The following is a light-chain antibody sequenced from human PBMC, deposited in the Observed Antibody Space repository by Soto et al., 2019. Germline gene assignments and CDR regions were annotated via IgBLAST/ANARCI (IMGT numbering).Light chain of an antibody. CDR1: SSNIGADYE. Sequence: QSVLTQPPSVSGAPGQRVTISCTGSSSNIGADYEVHWYQHLPGTAPKVLIYGNSNRPSGVPDRISGSKSGTSASLAITGLQAEDEADYYFQSYDSSLSVMVFGGGTKLTVL. CDR2: GNS. V-gene: IGLV1-40*01. CDR3: QSYDSSLSVMV. J-gene: IGLJ2*01.